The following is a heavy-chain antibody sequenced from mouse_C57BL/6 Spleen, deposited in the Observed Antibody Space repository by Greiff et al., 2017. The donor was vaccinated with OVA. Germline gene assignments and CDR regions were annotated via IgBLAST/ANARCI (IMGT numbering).Heavy chain of an antibody. CDR2: IYPGDGDT. D-gene: IGHD2-4*01. J-gene: IGHJ3*01. Sequence: VQVVESGPELVKPGASVKISCKASGYAFSSSWMNWVKQRPGKGLEWIGRIYPGDGDTNYNGKFKGKATLTADKSSSTAYMQLSSLTSEDSAVYFCARDDYDEKFAYWGQGTLVTVSA. CDR1: GYAFSSSW. V-gene: IGHV1-82*01. CDR3: ARDDYDEKFAY.